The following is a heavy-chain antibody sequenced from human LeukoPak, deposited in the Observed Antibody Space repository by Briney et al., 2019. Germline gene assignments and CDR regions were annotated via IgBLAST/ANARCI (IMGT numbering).Heavy chain of an antibody. CDR3: ARDGTAAGLYFDL. CDR1: GFTFSSYW. D-gene: IGHD6-13*01. CDR2: IKQDGSEK. J-gene: IGHJ4*01. Sequence: GGSLRLSCAASGFTFSSYWMSWVRQAPGKGLEWVANIKQDGSEKYYVDSVKGRFTISRDNTKNSLSLQLNGLRAEDTAVYYCARDGTAAGLYFDLWGQGTLVTVSS. V-gene: IGHV3-7*01.